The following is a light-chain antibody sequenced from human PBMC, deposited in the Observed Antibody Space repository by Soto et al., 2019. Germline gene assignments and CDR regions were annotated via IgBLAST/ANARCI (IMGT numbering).Light chain of an antibody. CDR2: AAS. Sequence: GDRVTITCRASQDISNYLAWYQQKPGKVPKLLIYAASTLQSGVPSRFSGRGSGTDFTLTISGPQPEDVATYYCQKYNSAPRTFGQGTKVEI. CDR1: QDISNY. J-gene: IGKJ1*01. V-gene: IGKV1-27*01. CDR3: QKYNSAPRT.